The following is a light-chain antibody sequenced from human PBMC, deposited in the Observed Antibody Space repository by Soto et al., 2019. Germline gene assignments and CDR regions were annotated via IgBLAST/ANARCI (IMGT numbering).Light chain of an antibody. J-gene: IGKJ1*01. Sequence: ETVLTQSPATLSLSPGENAILSCRASQSVATNLAWYQQRPGQAPRLLIYGASKRAVGLPARFSGSGSGTEFTLTITSLQSEDFAVYYCQQYNNWPQTFGQGTKVDIK. V-gene: IGKV3-15*01. CDR1: QSVATN. CDR2: GAS. CDR3: QQYNNWPQT.